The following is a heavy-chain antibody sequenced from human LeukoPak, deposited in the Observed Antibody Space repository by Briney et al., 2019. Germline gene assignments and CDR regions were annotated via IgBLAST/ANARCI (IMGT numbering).Heavy chain of an antibody. CDR3: ARDAVAFSV. CDR2: ISSSSSYI. D-gene: IGHD6-19*01. CDR1: GFTFSSYA. Sequence: GGSLRLSCAASGFTFSSYAMSWVRQAPGKGLEWVSSISSSSSYIYYAGSVKGRFTISRDNAKNSLYLQMNSLRAEDTAVYYCARDAVAFSVWGKGTTVTVSS. V-gene: IGHV3-21*01. J-gene: IGHJ6*04.